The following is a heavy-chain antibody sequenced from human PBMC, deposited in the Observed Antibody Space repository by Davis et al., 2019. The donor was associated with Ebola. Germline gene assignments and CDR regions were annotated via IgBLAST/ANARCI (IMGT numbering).Heavy chain of an antibody. D-gene: IGHD1-26*01. Sequence: VKFPCQASGYTFTSYGISWVRQAPGQGPEWMGWISAYNGNTNYAQKLQGRVTMTTDTSTSTAYMELRSLRSDDTAVYYCARKWELPGGWFDPWGQGTLVTVSS. CDR3: ARKWELPGGWFDP. J-gene: IGHJ5*02. V-gene: IGHV1-18*01. CDR1: GYTFTSYG. CDR2: ISAYNGNT.